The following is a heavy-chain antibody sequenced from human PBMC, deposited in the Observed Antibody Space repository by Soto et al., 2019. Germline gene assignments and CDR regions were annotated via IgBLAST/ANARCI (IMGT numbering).Heavy chain of an antibody. CDR3: ARSSPELRYFDWLLGEDYYYYYGMDV. D-gene: IGHD3-9*01. J-gene: IGHJ6*02. CDR1: GYSFTSYW. Sequence: PGESLKISCKGSGYSFTSYWIGWVRQMPGKGLEWMGIIYPGDSDTRYSPSFQGQVTISADKSISTAYLQWSSLKASDTAMYYCARSSPELRYFDWLLGEDYYYYYGMDVWGQGTTVTVSS. V-gene: IGHV5-51*01. CDR2: IYPGDSDT.